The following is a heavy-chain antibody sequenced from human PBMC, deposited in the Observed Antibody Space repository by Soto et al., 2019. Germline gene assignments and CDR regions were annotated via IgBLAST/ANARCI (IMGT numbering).Heavy chain of an antibody. D-gene: IGHD3-3*01. CDR1: GYSFTSYW. CDR2: IYPGDSDT. V-gene: IGHV5-51*01. CDR3: ARSAYDFGSGYYLEAPNWLDP. Sequence: GESLKISCKGSGYSFTSYWIGWVRQMPGKGLEWMGIIYPGDSDTRYSPSFQGQVTISADKSISTAYLQWSSLKASDTAMYYCARSAYDFGSGYYLEAPNWLDPWGQGTLDTVSS. J-gene: IGHJ5*02.